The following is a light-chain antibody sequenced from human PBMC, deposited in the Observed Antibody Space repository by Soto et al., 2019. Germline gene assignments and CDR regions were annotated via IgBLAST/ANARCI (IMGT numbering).Light chain of an antibody. CDR1: SGDVGGNNH. V-gene: IGLV2-8*01. CDR3: SAFAGSRV. CDR2: EVT. J-gene: IGLJ3*02. Sequence: QSALTQPPSASGSPGQSVAISCTGPSGDVGGNNHVCWYQQHPGKAPRLIIYEVTERPSGVPDRFSGSKSGNTASLTVSGLQAEDEADYYCSAFAGSRVFGGGTKLTVL.